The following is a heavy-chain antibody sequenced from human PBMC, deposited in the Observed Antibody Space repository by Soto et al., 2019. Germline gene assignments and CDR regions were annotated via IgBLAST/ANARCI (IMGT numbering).Heavy chain of an antibody. J-gene: IGHJ6*02. D-gene: IGHD3-10*01. Sequence: ASVKVSCKASGYTFTSYGISWVRQAPGQGLEWMGWISAYNGNTNYAQKLQGRVTMTTDTSTSTAYMELRSLRSDDTAVYYCARGGSSVYYYYYGMDVWGQGTTVTVSS. V-gene: IGHV1-18*04. CDR1: GYTFTSYG. CDR3: ARGGSSVYYYYYGMDV. CDR2: ISAYNGNT.